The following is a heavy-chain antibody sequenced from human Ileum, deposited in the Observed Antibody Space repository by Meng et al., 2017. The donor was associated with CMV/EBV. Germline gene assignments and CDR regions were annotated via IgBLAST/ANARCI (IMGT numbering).Heavy chain of an antibody. Sequence: QIPLKESGPTPVKATLHLTLTCTFSGFSLTTSGVAVGWIRQPPGKALEYVAVIYWDDDKRYSPSLKTRLTISKDASKNEVLLTINNMDPEDTATYYCVHTAGGVPEYWGQGTLVTVSS. CDR3: VHTAGGVPEY. J-gene: IGHJ4*02. CDR1: GFSLTTSGVA. V-gene: IGHV2-5*02. D-gene: IGHD2-8*02. CDR2: IYWDDDK.